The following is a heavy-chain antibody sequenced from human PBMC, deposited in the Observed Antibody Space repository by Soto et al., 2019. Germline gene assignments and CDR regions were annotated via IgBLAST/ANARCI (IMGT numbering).Heavy chain of an antibody. J-gene: IGHJ4*02. D-gene: IGHD5-12*01. CDR1: GGTFSSYT. V-gene: IGHV1-69*04. CDR3: ARDGDSGYDWVFAY. Sequence: ASVKVSCKASGGTFSSYTISWVRQAPGQGLEWMGRIIPILGIANYAQKFQGRVTITADKSTSTAYMELSSLRSEDTAVYYCARDGDSGYDWVFAYWGQGTLVTVS. CDR2: IIPILGIA.